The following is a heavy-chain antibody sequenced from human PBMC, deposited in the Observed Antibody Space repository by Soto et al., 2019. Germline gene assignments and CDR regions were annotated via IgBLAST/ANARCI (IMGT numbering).Heavy chain of an antibody. Sequence: QVQLQESGPGLVKPSQTLSLTCTVSGGSISSGGYYWSWIRQHPGKGLEWIGCIYYSGSTYYNPSLKSRVXXXVXXSKNQFSLKLSSVTAADTAMYYCARGVPATAPPDYWGQGTLVTVSS. CDR3: ARGVPATAPPDY. J-gene: IGHJ4*02. D-gene: IGHD2-2*01. CDR1: GGSISSGGYY. CDR2: IYYSGST. V-gene: IGHV4-31*03.